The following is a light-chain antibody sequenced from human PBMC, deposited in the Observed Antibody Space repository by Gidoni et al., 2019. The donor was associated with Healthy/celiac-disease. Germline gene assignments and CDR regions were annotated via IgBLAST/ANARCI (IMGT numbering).Light chain of an antibody. J-gene: IGKJ2*01. CDR3: QQSYSTPPYT. Sequence: IQMTQSPSSLSASVGDRVTITCRASQSISSYLNWYQQKPGKDPKLLIYAASSLQSGVPSRFSGSGSGTDFTLTISSLQPEDFATYYCQQSYSTPPYTFGQGTKLEIK. CDR1: QSISSY. V-gene: IGKV1-39*01. CDR2: AAS.